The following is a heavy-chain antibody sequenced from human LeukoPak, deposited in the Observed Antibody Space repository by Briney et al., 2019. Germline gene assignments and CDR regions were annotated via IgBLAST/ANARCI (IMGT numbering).Heavy chain of an antibody. J-gene: IGHJ4*02. CDR2: IFYSGST. V-gene: IGHV4-59*01. Sequence: PSETLSLTCSVSGGSIRSYYWSWIRQPPGKGLEWIGYIFYSGSTNYNPSLQSRVTISKDTSKNQFSLKLTSLTAADTAMYYCARESSTAGFDYLGQGTLVTVSS. CDR1: GGSIRSYY. CDR3: ARESSTAGFDY.